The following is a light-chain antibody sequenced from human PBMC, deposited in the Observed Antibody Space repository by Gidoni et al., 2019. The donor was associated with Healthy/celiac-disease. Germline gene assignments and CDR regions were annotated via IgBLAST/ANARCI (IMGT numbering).Light chain of an antibody. Sequence: DIQMTQSPSSLSASVGDRVTITCQASQDISNYLNWYQQKPGKAPKLLNYDASNLEKGVPSRFSGSGSGTDFTFTISSLQPEDSATYYCQQYDNLPLTFGGGTKVEIK. CDR1: QDISNY. J-gene: IGKJ4*01. CDR2: DAS. CDR3: QQYDNLPLT. V-gene: IGKV1-33*01.